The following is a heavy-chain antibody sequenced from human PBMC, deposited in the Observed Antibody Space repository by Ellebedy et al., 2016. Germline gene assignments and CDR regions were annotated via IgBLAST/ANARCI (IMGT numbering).Heavy chain of an antibody. CDR1: GFIFSTYT. CDR2: IGTSGSTT. D-gene: IGHD3-22*01. J-gene: IGHJ6*02. CDR3: TRSDYYDSSDYFVPLYYYGMDV. Sequence: GESLKISCVASGFIFSTYTMNWVRQAPGKGLEWVSYIGTSGSTTYYADSVKGRFTISRDNAKNSLFLQVNSLRAEDTAVYYCTRSDYYDSSDYFVPLYYYGMDVWGQGTTVTVSS. V-gene: IGHV3-48*04.